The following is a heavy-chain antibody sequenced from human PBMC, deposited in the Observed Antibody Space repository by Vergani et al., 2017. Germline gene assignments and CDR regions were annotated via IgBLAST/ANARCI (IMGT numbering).Heavy chain of an antibody. CDR3: AKGGWNYWFDS. J-gene: IGHJ5*01. D-gene: IGHD1-1*01. CDR1: GFPFIIYA. V-gene: IGHV3-23*01. CDR2: INTNGDYT. Sequence: EVQLLESGGDLVQPGGSLRFSCAASGFPFIIYAMSWFRQAPGKGLEWVSTINTNGDYTRSGDSVKGRFTISRDNSKSTLYLQMNSLRAEDTAIYYCAKGGWNYWFDSWGQGTLVIVS.